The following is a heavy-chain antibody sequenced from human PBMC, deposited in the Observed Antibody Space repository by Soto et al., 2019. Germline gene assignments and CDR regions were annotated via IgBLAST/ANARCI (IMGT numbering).Heavy chain of an antibody. J-gene: IGHJ6*02. CDR3: ARDRGYSSGWYHYYYGMDV. V-gene: IGHV1-3*01. D-gene: IGHD6-19*01. Sequence: GASVKSSCKASGYTFTIYGMHWVRQAPGQRLEWMGWINAGNGNTKYSQKFQGRVTITRDTSASTAYMELSSLRSEDTAVYYCARDRGYSSGWYHYYYGMDVWGQGTTVTASS. CDR2: INAGNGNT. CDR1: GYTFTIYG.